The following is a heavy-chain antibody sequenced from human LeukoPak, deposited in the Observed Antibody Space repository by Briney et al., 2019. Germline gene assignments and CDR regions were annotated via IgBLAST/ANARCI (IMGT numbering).Heavy chain of an antibody. V-gene: IGHV3-74*01. CDR3: ARDRLTFVQPYYFDY. CDR2: INSDGSST. CDR1: GFTFSSYW. Sequence: GGSLRLSCAASGFTFSSYWVHWVRQAPGKGLVWVSRINSDGSSTSYADSVKGRFTISRDNAKNTLYLQMDSLRAEDTAVYYCARDRLTFVQPYYFDYWGQGTLVTVSS. D-gene: IGHD1-14*01. J-gene: IGHJ4*02.